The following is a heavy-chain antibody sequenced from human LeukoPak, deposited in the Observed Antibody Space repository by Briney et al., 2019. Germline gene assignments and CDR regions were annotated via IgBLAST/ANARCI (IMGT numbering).Heavy chain of an antibody. D-gene: IGHD2-15*01. CDR1: GFTFSDYS. CDR3: VRDLPYTGGSCYSTPDDY. Sequence: GGSLRLSCAASGFTFSDYSLNWVRQAPGKGLEWVSFISGSGTYIYYADSVKGRFTISRDNAENSLYLQMNSLSAEDTAVYYCVRDLPYTGGSCYSTPDDYWGQGTLVTVSS. J-gene: IGHJ4*02. V-gene: IGHV3-21*01. CDR2: ISGSGTYI.